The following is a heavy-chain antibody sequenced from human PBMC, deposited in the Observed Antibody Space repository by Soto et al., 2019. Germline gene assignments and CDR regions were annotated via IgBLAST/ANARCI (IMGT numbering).Heavy chain of an antibody. J-gene: IGHJ6*02. Sequence: GGSLRLSCAASGFTVSFNYMNWVRQAPGKGLEWVSVIYSVGSTYYADSVKGRFTISRDSSKNTLYLQMNSLRAEDTAVYYCARSGGTYYDPPDYSYFGLDVWGQGTTVTVSS. CDR2: IYSVGST. V-gene: IGHV3-53*01. CDR1: GFTVSFNY. D-gene: IGHD1-26*01. CDR3: ARSGGTYYDPPDYSYFGLDV.